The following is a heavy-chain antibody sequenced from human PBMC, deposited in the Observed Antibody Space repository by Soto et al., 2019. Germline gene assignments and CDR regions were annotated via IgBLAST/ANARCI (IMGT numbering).Heavy chain of an antibody. CDR1: GGSFSGYY. D-gene: IGHD6-13*01. CDR3: ARGAAAGTGKWYYYYYGMDV. Sequence: QVQLQQWGAGLLKPSETLSLTCAVYGGSFSGYYWSWIRQPPGKGLEWIGEINHSGSTNYNPSLKSRVTISVDTSKNQFSLKLSSVTAADTAVYYCARGAAAGTGKWYYYYYGMDVW. V-gene: IGHV4-34*01. CDR2: INHSGST. J-gene: IGHJ6*01.